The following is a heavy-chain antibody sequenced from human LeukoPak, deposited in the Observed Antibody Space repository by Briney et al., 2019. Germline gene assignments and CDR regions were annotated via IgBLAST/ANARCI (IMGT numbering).Heavy chain of an antibody. Sequence: GGSLRLSCAASGFTFSGYWMSWVRQAPGKGLEWVANIKQDGSEKYYVDSVKGRFTISRDNAKNSLYLQMNSLRAEDTAVYYCARESVATITDQSFLFDYWGQGTLVTVSS. CDR2: IKQDGSEK. CDR3: ARESVATITDQSFLFDY. V-gene: IGHV3-7*01. J-gene: IGHJ4*02. D-gene: IGHD5-12*01. CDR1: GFTFSGYW.